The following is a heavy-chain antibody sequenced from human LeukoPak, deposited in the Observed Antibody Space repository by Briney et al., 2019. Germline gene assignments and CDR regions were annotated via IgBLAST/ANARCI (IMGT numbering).Heavy chain of an antibody. CDR1: GGSISRSY. Sequence: KSSETLSLTCSVSGGSISRSYWSWIRQPPGKGLEWIGYISYSGSTRFNPSLKSRVTISEDMPNNQFSPKLSSVTAADSGVYYCARVDGDTGGSGFDYWGQGTLVTVSS. J-gene: IGHJ4*02. D-gene: IGHD4-17*01. CDR2: ISYSGST. V-gene: IGHV4-59*01. CDR3: ARVDGDTGGSGFDY.